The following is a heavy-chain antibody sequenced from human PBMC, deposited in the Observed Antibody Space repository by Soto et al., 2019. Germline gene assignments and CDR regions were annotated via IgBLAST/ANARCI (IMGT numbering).Heavy chain of an antibody. D-gene: IGHD1-26*01. Sequence: SVKVSCKASGGTFSSYAISWVRQAPGQGLEWMGGIIPIFGTANYAQKFQGRVTITADESTSTAYMELSSLRSEDTAVYYCALDSGSYPGRAFDIWGQGTMVTVSS. CDR2: IIPIFGTA. CDR1: GGTFSSYA. V-gene: IGHV1-69*13. J-gene: IGHJ3*02. CDR3: ALDSGSYPGRAFDI.